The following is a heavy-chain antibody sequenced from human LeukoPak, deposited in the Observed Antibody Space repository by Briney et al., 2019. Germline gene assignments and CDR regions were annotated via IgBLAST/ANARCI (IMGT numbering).Heavy chain of an antibody. CDR1: GFTFSSRDW. CDR3: AELGITMIGGV. V-gene: IGHV3-7*01. D-gene: IGHD3-10*02. CDR2: IKQDGSEK. J-gene: IGHJ6*04. Sequence: GGSLRLSCAASGFTFSSRDWMTWVRQAPGKGLEWVANIKQDGSEKNYVDSVKGRFTISRDNAKNSLYLQMNSLRAEDTAVYYCAELGITMIGGVWGKGTTVTISS.